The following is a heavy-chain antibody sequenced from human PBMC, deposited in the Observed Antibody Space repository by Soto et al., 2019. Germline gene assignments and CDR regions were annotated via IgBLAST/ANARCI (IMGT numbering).Heavy chain of an antibody. V-gene: IGHV5-10-1*01. CDR2: IDPSDSYT. Sequence: GESLKISCKGSGYSFTSYWISWVRQMPGKGLEWMGRIDPSDSYTNYSPSFQGHVTISADKSISTAHLQWSSLKASDTAMYYCARTNYYYYGMDVWGQGTTVTVSS. CDR1: GYSFTSYW. J-gene: IGHJ6*02. CDR3: ARTNYYYYGMDV.